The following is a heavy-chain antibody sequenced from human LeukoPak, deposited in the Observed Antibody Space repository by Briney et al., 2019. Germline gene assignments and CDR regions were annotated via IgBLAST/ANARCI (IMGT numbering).Heavy chain of an antibody. V-gene: IGHV3-30*02. D-gene: IGHD1-26*01. CDR1: GFTFSSYG. Sequence: PSGGSLRLSCAASGFTFSSYGMHWVRQAPGKGLEWVAFIRYDGSNKYYADSVKGRFTISRDNSKNTLYLQMNSLRAEDTAVYYCYIVGAAHGRYFDYWGQGTLVTVSS. CDR2: IRYDGSNK. CDR3: YIVGAAHGRYFDY. J-gene: IGHJ4*02.